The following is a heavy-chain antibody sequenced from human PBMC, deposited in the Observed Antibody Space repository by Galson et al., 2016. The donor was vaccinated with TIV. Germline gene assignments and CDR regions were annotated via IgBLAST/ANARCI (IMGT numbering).Heavy chain of an antibody. CDR2: INPIFGTA. CDR3: ATRPRGYDFWRGQGAMDV. V-gene: IGHV1-69*13. CDR1: GGTFNNYA. Sequence: SVKVSCKASGGTFNNYAINWVRQAPGQGLEWMGGINPIFGTANYAQNFQGRVTFSADESTNTAYMELSSLRSEDTAVYYCATRPRGYDFWRGQGAMDVWGQGTTVIVSS. J-gene: IGHJ6*02. D-gene: IGHD3-3*01.